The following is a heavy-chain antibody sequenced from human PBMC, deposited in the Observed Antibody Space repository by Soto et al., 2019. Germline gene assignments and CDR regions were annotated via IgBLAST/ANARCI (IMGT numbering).Heavy chain of an antibody. J-gene: IGHJ5*02. CDR2: IYYSGST. Sequence: QVQLQESGPGLVKPSQTLSLTCTVSGGSISSGDYYWSWIRQPPGKGLEWIGYIYYSGSTSYNPSLKSRVTISVDTSKNQFSLKLSSVTATDTAVYYCARVRGYCSGGSCNWCDPWGQGTLVTVSS. CDR1: GGSISSGDYY. CDR3: ARVRGYCSGGSCNWCDP. D-gene: IGHD2-15*01. V-gene: IGHV4-30-4*01.